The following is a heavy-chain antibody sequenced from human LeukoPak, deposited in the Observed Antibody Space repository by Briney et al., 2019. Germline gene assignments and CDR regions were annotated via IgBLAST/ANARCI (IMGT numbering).Heavy chain of an antibody. CDR1: GFTFSSYA. D-gene: IGHD5-24*01. CDR2: ISGSGGST. V-gene: IGHV3-23*01. CDR3: AKDRRRWLQSIYIDY. Sequence: GGSLRLSCAASGFTFSSYAMSWVRQAPGKGMEWVSAISGSGGSTYYADSVKGRFTISRDNSKNTLYLQMKSLRAEDTAVYYCAKDRRRWLQSIYIDYWGQGTLVTVSS. J-gene: IGHJ4*02.